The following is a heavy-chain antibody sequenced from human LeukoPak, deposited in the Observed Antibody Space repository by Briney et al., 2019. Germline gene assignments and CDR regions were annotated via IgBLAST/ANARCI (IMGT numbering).Heavy chain of an antibody. CDR3: ARDLEKAVAGTFDY. CDR2: IWYDGSNK. J-gene: IGHJ4*02. V-gene: IGHV3-33*08. D-gene: IGHD6-19*01. CDR1: GFSFSSFA. Sequence: GGSLRLSCAASGFSFSSFAMTWVRQAPGKGLEWVAVIWYDGSNKYYADSVKGRFTISRDNSKNTLYLQTNSLRAEDTAVYYCARDLEKAVAGTFDYWGQGTLVTVSS.